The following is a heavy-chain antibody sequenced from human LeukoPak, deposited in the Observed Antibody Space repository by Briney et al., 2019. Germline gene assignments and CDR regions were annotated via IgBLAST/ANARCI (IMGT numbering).Heavy chain of an antibody. J-gene: IGHJ4*02. Sequence: GGSLRLSCAASGFTFSSYGMNWVRRAPGKGLEWVSYISSTSSTIYYADSVKGRFTISRDNAKNSLYLQMNSLRAEDTAVYYCTRDFGGYWGQGTLVTVSS. CDR1: GFTFSSYG. D-gene: IGHD3-16*01. CDR2: ISSTSSTI. CDR3: TRDFGGY. V-gene: IGHV3-48*01.